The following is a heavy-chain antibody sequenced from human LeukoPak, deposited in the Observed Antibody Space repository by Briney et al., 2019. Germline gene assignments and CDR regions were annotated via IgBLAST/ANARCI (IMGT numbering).Heavy chain of an antibody. CDR2: ISPNVGST. Sequence: PGASLRLSCAASGFTFSTYAMSRVRQAPGKGLEWVSTISPNVGSTYYADSVKGRFTISRDNSKNTLYLQMDSLRAEDTAVYYCACLPATIPFDYWGQGTLVTVSS. CDR1: GFTFSTYA. J-gene: IGHJ4*02. V-gene: IGHV3-23*01. D-gene: IGHD2-2*02. CDR3: ACLPATIPFDY.